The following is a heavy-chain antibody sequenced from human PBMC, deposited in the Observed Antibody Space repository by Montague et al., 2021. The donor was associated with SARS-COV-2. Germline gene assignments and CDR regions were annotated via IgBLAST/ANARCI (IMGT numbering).Heavy chain of an antibody. J-gene: IGHJ5*02. D-gene: IGHD1-1*01. CDR2: IFYNGYT. V-gene: IGHV4-59*08. CDR3: ARHSVSEDGTFFRSYFDP. CDR1: GGTVRDYY. Sequence: SETLSLTCTVSGGTVRDYYWNWIRQTPGKGLEWIGYIFYNGYTKYNPSLEGRVTLSVDTPGNQFFLSLRSVTASDTATYFCARHSVSEDGTFFRSYFDPWGQGPRLSSPQ.